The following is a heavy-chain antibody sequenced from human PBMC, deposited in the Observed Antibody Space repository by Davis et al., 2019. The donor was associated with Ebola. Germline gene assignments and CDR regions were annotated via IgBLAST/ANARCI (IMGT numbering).Heavy chain of an antibody. D-gene: IGHD3-16*01. CDR3: AKEENGGLFDD. V-gene: IGHV3-23*01. Sequence: GESLKISCAASGFTVSSNYMSWVRQAPGKGLEWVSVISGTGATTNYADSVRGRLTISRDNSKNTFFLHMNYLRAEDRAVYYCAKEENGGLFDDWGQGILVTVSS. CDR2: ISGTGATT. J-gene: IGHJ4*02. CDR1: GFTVSSNY.